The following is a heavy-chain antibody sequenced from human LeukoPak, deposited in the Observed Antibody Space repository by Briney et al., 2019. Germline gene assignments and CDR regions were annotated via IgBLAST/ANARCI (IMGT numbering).Heavy chain of an antibody. CDR1: GFTFSNNW. CDR3: AKVVPGRGPMDV. J-gene: IGHJ6*03. CDR2: INSDGRTT. V-gene: IGHV3-74*01. Sequence: PGGSLRLSCAASGFTFSNNWMHWVRQAPGKGLVWVSRINSDGRTTTYADSVKGRFTISRDNSKNTLYLQMNSLRAEDTAVYYCAKVVPGRGPMDVWGKGTTVTVSS. D-gene: IGHD2-2*01.